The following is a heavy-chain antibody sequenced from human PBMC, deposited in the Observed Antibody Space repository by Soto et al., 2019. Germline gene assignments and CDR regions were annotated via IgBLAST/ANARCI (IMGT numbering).Heavy chain of an antibody. V-gene: IGHV3-74*01. J-gene: IGHJ5*02. Sequence: GGSVTLSCAASGFTFSTYWMHWVRQAAGKGLVWVSRINSDGSSTTYADAVKGRFTISREHAKNTLYLQMNGLRVEDTAVYYCARYDWLDPWGQGTLVTVSS. CDR2: INSDGSST. D-gene: IGHD3-16*01. CDR3: ARYDWLDP. CDR1: GFTFSTYW.